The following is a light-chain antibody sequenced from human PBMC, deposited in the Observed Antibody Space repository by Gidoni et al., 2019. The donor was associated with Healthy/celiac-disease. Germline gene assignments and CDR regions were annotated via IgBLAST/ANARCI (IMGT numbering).Light chain of an antibody. J-gene: IGKJ1*01. V-gene: IGKV3-11*01. CDR1: QSVSSY. CDR3: QQRSN. Sequence: ELVLTQSPATLSLSPGERATLSCRASQSVSSYLAGYQQKPGQAPRLLIYDASNRATGIPARFSGSGSGTDFTLTISSLEPEDFAVYYCQQRSNFGQGTKVEIK. CDR2: DAS.